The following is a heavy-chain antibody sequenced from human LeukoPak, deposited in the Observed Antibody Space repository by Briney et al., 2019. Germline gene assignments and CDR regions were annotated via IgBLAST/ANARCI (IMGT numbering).Heavy chain of an antibody. CDR2: IYPRGST. Sequence: GSLRLSCAASGFTFSDHYMDWVRQAPGKGLEWIGYIYPRGSTYYNPSLKSRVILSLDKSANQFSLNLSSVTAADTAVYYCARFSPRAMGNYLDFWGQGTLVTVSS. D-gene: IGHD7-27*01. CDR1: GFTFSDHY. CDR3: ARFSPRAMGNYLDF. J-gene: IGHJ4*02. V-gene: IGHV4-34*10.